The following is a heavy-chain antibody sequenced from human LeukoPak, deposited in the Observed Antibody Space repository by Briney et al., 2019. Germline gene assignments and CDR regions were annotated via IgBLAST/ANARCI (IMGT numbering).Heavy chain of an antibody. CDR1: GFTFSSYS. D-gene: IGHD3-22*01. V-gene: IGHV3-21*01. Sequence: GGSLRLSCAASGFTFSSYSMNWVRQAPGKGLEWVSSISSSSSYIYYADSVKGRSIISRDNAKNSLYLQMNSLRAEDTAVYYCARDVPADYYDSSGYSLDYWGQGTLVTVSS. J-gene: IGHJ4*02. CDR2: ISSSSSYI. CDR3: ARDVPADYYDSSGYSLDY.